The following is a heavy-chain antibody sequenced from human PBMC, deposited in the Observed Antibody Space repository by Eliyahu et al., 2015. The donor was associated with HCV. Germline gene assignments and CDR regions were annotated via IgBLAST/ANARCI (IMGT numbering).Heavy chain of an antibody. Sequence: QLQLQESGPGLVKPSETLSLTCTVSGGSIYSSSYYWGWIRQPPGKGLEWIGSFYYSGSTKYNPSLQSRVTISVDTSKNHFSLRLTSVTAADTAVYYCASHKGGVPLILIIENDAFDIWGQGTMVTVSS. J-gene: IGHJ3*02. CDR2: FYYSGST. V-gene: IGHV4-39*02. CDR1: GGSIYSSSYY. D-gene: IGHD2-8*01. CDR3: ASHKGGVPLILIIENDAFDI.